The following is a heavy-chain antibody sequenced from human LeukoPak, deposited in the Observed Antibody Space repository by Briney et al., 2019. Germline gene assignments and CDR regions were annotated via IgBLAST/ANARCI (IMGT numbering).Heavy chain of an antibody. CDR3: ARGRYGSGSYYMDY. J-gene: IGHJ4*02. CDR2: IYTSGST. CDR1: GGSISSSSYY. D-gene: IGHD3-10*01. V-gene: IGHV4-39*07. Sequence: SETLSLTCTVSGGSISSSSYYWGWIRQPPGKGLEWIGRIYTSGSTNYNPSLKSRVTMSVNTSKNQFSLNLSSVTAADTAVYFCARGRYGSGSYYMDYWGQGTLVTVSS.